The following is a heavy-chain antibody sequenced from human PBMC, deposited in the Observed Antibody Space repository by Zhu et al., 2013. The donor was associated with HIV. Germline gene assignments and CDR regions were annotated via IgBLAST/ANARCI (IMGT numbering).Heavy chain of an antibody. V-gene: IGHV1-18*01. D-gene: IGHD3-22*01. J-gene: IGHJ4*02. Sequence: QVQVVQSGAEVKKPGASVKVSCKTSGYIFTSYGISWVRQAPGQGLEWMGWISAYNDNTNYAQKFQGRVTMTTDTSTSTAHMELRSLRSDDTAVYYCAREVGYYYDSSGYYYDYWGQGTLVTVSS. CDR2: ISAYNDNT. CDR1: GYIFTSYG. CDR3: AREVGYYYDSSGYYYDY.